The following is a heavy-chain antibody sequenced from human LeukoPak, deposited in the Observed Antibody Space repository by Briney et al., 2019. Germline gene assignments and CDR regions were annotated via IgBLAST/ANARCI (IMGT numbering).Heavy chain of an antibody. CDR1: GGSFSGYY. Sequence: PSETLSLTCAVYGGSFSGYYWSWIRQPPGKGLEWVSAISGSGGNTYYADSVKGRFTISRDNSKNTVYLQMNSLRADDTAVYYCAKLQVALPVGAFDIWGQGTVVTVSS. CDR3: AKLQVALPVGAFDI. J-gene: IGHJ3*02. CDR2: ISGSGGNT. D-gene: IGHD1-1*01. V-gene: IGHV3-23*01.